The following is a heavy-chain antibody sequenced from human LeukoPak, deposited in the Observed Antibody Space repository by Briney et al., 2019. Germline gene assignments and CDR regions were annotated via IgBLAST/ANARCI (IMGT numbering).Heavy chain of an antibody. D-gene: IGHD5-12*01. V-gene: IGHV4-4*02. CDR3: ARQWLRTFDY. CDR1: GGSISSCNW. Sequence: SGTLSLTCAVSGGSISSCNWWSWVRQPPGKGLEWIGEINHSGSTNYNPSLKSRVTISVDTSKNQFSLKLSSVTAADTAVYYCARQWLRTFDYWGQGTLVTVSS. J-gene: IGHJ4*02. CDR2: INHSGST.